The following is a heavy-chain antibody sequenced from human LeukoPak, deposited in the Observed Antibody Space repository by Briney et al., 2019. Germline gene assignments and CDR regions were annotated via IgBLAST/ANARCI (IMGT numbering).Heavy chain of an antibody. CDR3: GRGPHYYDVYFFDH. V-gene: IGHV4-31*03. J-gene: IGHJ4*02. D-gene: IGHD3-16*01. Sequence: SQTLSLTCTVSGGSISSGVNYWNWIRQHPGKGLEWLGFIYNGGSTYYNPSLKSRVTISVDKSKNQFSLRLSSVTAADTAVYYCGRGPHYYDVYFFDHWGQGTLVTVSS. CDR2: IYNGGST. CDR1: GGSISSGVNY.